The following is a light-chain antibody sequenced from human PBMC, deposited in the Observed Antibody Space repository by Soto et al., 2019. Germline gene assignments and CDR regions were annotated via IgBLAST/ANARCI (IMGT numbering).Light chain of an antibody. V-gene: IGLV2-14*01. Sequence: QSVLTQPASVSGSPGQSITISCTGTSSDVGGYNYVSWYQQHPGKAPKLMIYDVSNRPSGVSNRFSGSKSGNTASLTISGLQAEDEADYYCSSYTSRSTLGVCGTGTKVTVL. CDR3: SSYTSRSTLGV. CDR1: SSDVGGYNY. CDR2: DVS. J-gene: IGLJ1*01.